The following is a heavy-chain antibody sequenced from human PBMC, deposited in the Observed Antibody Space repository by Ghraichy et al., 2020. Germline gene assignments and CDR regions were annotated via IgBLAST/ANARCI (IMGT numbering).Heavy chain of an antibody. CDR1: GFTFSSYW. J-gene: IGHJ6*02. Sequence: GESLNISCAASGFTFSSYWMHWVRQAPGKGLVWVSRINSDGSSTSYADSVKGRFTISRDNAKNTLYLQMNSLRAEDTAVYYCARAELRYFDWCNCYYYYGMDVWGQGTTVTVSS. CDR3: ARAELRYFDWCNCYYYYGMDV. V-gene: IGHV3-74*01. CDR2: INSDGSST. D-gene: IGHD3-9*01.